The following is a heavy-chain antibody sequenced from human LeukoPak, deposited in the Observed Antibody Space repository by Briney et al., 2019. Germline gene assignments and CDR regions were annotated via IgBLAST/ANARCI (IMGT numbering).Heavy chain of an antibody. Sequence: GGSLRLSCAASGFTFSSYAMSWVRQAPGKGLEWVSAISGSGGSTYYADSVKGRFTISRDNSKNTLYLQMNSLRAEDTAVYYCAKISIDSSSSYYYYMDVWGKGTTVTVSS. J-gene: IGHJ6*03. CDR1: GFTFSSYA. CDR2: ISGSGGST. CDR3: AKISIDSSSSYYYYMDV. D-gene: IGHD6-6*01. V-gene: IGHV3-23*01.